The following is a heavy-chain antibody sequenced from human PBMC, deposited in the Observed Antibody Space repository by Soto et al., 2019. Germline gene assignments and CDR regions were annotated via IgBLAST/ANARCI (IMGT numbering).Heavy chain of an antibody. J-gene: IGHJ5*02. CDR2: ISGSGDST. V-gene: IGHV3-23*01. CDR1: GFTFSSYA. CDR3: AKALLAAADTGWFDP. D-gene: IGHD6-13*01. Sequence: EVQVLESGGGLVQPGGSLRLSCAASGFTFSSYAMTWVPQAPGEGLEWVSVISGSGDSTYYADSVKGRFTISRDNSKNTLFLQMNSLRTEDTAVYYCAKALLAAADTGWFDPWGQGTLVTASS.